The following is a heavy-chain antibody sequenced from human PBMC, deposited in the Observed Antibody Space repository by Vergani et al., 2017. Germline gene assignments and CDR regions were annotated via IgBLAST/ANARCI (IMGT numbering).Heavy chain of an antibody. J-gene: IGHJ4*02. Sequence: QVQLQQWGAGLLKPSETLSLTCAVYGGSFSGYYWSWIRQPPGKGLEGIGEINHSGSTNYNPSLKSRVTISVDTSKNQFSLKLSSVTAADTAVYYCARESYDYVWGSYRLPYYFDYWGQGTLVTVSS. CDR3: ARESYDYVWGSYRLPYYFDY. CDR2: INHSGST. CDR1: GGSFSGYY. D-gene: IGHD3-16*02. V-gene: IGHV4-34*01.